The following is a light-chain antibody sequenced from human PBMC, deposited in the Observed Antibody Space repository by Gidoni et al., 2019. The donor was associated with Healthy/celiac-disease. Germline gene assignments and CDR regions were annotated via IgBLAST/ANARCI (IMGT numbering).Light chain of an antibody. CDR3: QQYNNWPGT. CDR1: QRVSSN. Sequence: ELVMTQYPATRSVSPGERATLSCRASQRVSSNLAWYQQKPGQAPRLLIYGASTRATGIPARFSGSGSGTEFTLTISSLQSEDFAVYYCQQYNNWPGTFXQXTKVEIK. V-gene: IGKV3-15*01. J-gene: IGKJ1*01. CDR2: GAS.